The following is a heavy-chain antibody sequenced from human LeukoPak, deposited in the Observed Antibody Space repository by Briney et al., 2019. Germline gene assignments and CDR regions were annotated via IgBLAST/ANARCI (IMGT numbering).Heavy chain of an antibody. D-gene: IGHD3-9*01. CDR2: IDYDSSHI. CDR3: ARDPLRYLRVGHY. J-gene: IGHJ4*02. Sequence: PGGSLRLSCAASGFTFSNSAMNWVPQVPGKGLEWVSSIDYDSSHIYYAASGRGRFTISRDNARNSVYLQMNSLRVEDTAVYYCARDPLRYLRVGHYWGQGTLVAVSS. V-gene: IGHV3-21*01. CDR1: GFTFSNSA.